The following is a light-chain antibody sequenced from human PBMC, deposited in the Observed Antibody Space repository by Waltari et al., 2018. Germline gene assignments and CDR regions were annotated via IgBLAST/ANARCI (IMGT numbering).Light chain of an antibody. CDR2: RDN. V-gene: IGLV1-47*01. Sequence: QPVLIQPTSAFGTPGQRVTILCSGSRSNLRSNYFYWLQQVPGTAPKLLMYRDNWRPSGVPDRFSGSKSGTSASLAISGVRSEDEADYHCAAWDDVLSGVVFGGGTKLIVL. CDR3: AAWDDVLSGVV. J-gene: IGLJ2*01. CDR1: RSNLRSNY.